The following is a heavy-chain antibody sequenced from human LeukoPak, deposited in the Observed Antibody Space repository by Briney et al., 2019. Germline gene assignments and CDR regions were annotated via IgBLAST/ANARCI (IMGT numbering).Heavy chain of an antibody. D-gene: IGHD3-22*01. CDR3: ARWGTCYYDSSGYYYDY. V-gene: IGHV4-34*01. J-gene: IGHJ4*02. Sequence: SETLSLTCAVYGGSFSGYYWSWIRQPPGKGLEWIGEINHSGSTNYNPSLKSRVTISVGTSKNQFSLKLSSVTAADTAVYYCARWGTCYYDSSGYYYDYWGQGTLVTVSS. CDR1: GGSFSGYY. CDR2: INHSGST.